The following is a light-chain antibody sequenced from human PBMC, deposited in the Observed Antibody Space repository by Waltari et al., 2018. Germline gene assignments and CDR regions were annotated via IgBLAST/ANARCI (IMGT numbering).Light chain of an antibody. CDR2: DVT. V-gene: IGLV2-11*01. Sequence: QSALTQPRSVSGSPGQSVTISCTGASTNIGGYNYVSWYQQHPGKAPKLIIYDVTKRPSGVPDRFSGSKSGDKASLTISGLQAEDEADYYCCSYAGTSPFGTGTKVTVL. CDR1: STNIGGYNY. CDR3: CSYAGTSP. J-gene: IGLJ1*01.